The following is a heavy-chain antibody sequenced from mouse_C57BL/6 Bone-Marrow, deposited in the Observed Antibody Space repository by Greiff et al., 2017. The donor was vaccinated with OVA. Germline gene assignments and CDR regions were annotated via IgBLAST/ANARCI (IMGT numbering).Heavy chain of an antibody. CDR1: GFNIKDDY. V-gene: IGHV14-4*01. J-gene: IGHJ1*03. D-gene: IGHD1-1*02. CDR3: TTSGWYWYFDV. CDR2: IDPENGDT. Sequence: VQLQQSGAELVRPGASVKLSCTASGFNIKDDYMHWVKQRPEQGLEWIGWIDPENGDTEYASKFQGKATITADTSSNTAYLQLSSLTSEDTAVYYWTTSGWYWYFDVWGTGTTVTVSS.